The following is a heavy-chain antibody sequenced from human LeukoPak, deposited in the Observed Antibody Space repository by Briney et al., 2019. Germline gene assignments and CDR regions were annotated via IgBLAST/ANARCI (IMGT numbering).Heavy chain of an antibody. CDR3: TRLYYGAIDY. CDR2: IYDGGKT. D-gene: IGHD4-17*01. V-gene: IGHV3-53*01. CDR1: GFTVSSNY. J-gene: IGHJ4*02. Sequence: GGSPRLSCAASGFTVSSNYMSWVRQAPGKGLEWVSIIYDGGKTYYADSVKGRLTISRDNSKNTLYLQMNSLRAEDTAVYYCTRLYYGAIDYWGQGTLVTVSS.